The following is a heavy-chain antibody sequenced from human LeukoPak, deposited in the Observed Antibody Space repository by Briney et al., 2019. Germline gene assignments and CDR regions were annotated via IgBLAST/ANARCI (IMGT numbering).Heavy chain of an antibody. J-gene: IGHJ4*02. D-gene: IGHD2-15*01. CDR1: GFTFSSYG. CDR2: IRYDGSNK. V-gene: IGHV3-30*02. Sequence: GGSLRLSCAASGFTFSSYGMHWVRQAPGKGLECVAFIRYDGSNKYYADSVKGRFTISRDNSKNTLYLQMNSLRAEDTAVYYCAKLFRSWSCSGGSCYLDYWGQGTLVTVSS. CDR3: AKLFRSWSCSGGSCYLDY.